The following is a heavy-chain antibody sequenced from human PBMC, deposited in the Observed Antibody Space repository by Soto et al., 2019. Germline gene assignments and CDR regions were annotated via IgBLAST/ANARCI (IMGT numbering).Heavy chain of an antibody. Sequence: EVQLVESGGGLVQPGESLRLSCAASGFTFSNYWMHWVRQAPGKGLVWVSRIDSDGSRITYADFVKGRFTISRDNAKNTVYLHRNSLTAEDTAVYYCVRTSLVVAVATREDFWGQGTLVTASS. J-gene: IGHJ4*02. CDR2: IDSDGSRI. D-gene: IGHD2-15*01. CDR1: GFTFSNYW. V-gene: IGHV3-74*01. CDR3: VRTSLVVAVATREDF.